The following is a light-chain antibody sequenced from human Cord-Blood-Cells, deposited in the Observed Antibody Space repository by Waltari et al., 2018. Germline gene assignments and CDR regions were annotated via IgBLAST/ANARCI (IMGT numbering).Light chain of an antibody. CDR3: QQRSNWLT. J-gene: IGKJ4*01. V-gene: IGKV3-11*01. CDR2: DAS. CDR1: QSVSSY. Sequence: EIVLTQSPATLSLSPGDRATLSCRASQSVSSYLAWYQQQPGQAPRLLIYDASNRATGIPARFSGSGSGTDCTLTISSLEPEDFAVYYCQQRSNWLTFGGGTKVEIK.